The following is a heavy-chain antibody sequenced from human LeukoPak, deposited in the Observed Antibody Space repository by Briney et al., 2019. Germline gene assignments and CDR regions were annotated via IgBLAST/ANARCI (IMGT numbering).Heavy chain of an antibody. V-gene: IGHV3-21*01. D-gene: IGHD6-19*01. CDR3: ARAKGRWYSSGPDYDAFDI. CDR1: GFTFSSYS. J-gene: IGHJ3*02. Sequence: PGGSLRLSCAASGFTFSSYSMNWVRQAPGKGLEWVPSISSSSRYIYYADSVKGRFTISRDNAKNSLYLQMNSLRAEDTAVYYCARAKGRWYSSGPDYDAFDIWGQGTMVTVSS. CDR2: ISSSSRYI.